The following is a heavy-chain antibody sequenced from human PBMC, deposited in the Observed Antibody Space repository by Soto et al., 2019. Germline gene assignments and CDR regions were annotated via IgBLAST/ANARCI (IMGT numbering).Heavy chain of an antibody. J-gene: IGHJ6*03. V-gene: IGHV3-74*01. CDR2: INNDESST. CDR3: ARAETRNYYMDV. Sequence: GGSLRLSCAASGFTFSRYWMHRVRQAPGKGLVWVSRINNDESSTNYADSVKGRFTTSRDNAKNTLYLQMNSLRAEDTAVYYCARAETRNYYMDVWGKGTTVTVSS. CDR1: GFTFSRYW.